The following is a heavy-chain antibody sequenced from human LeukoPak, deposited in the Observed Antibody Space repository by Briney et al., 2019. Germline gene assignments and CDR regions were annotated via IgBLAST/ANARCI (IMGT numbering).Heavy chain of an antibody. CDR3: VRTGEVTTVCDS. Sequence: SETLSLTCTVSGGSISSYYWSWIRQPPGKGLEWIGYIYYSGSTNYNPSLKSRVTITVETSKNQFSLKLSSVTAADTAVYYCVRTGEVTTVCDSWGQGNLVTVSS. CDR1: GGSISSYY. CDR2: IYYSGST. J-gene: IGHJ4*02. V-gene: IGHV4-59*08. D-gene: IGHD4-17*01.